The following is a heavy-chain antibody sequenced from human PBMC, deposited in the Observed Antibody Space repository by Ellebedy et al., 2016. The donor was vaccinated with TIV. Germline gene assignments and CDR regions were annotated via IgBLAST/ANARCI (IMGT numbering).Heavy chain of an antibody. V-gene: IGHV4-59*11. CDR1: GVSSSNPY. J-gene: IGHJ4*02. Sequence: MPSETLSLTCSVSGVSSSNPYWRWIRQPPGKGLEWIGYISYSGDSNYNPSLNSRVTISLDTSKNQLSLKLISVTEADTAVYYCAKYSGREGYCWGQGSLVTVSS. CDR3: AKYSGREGYC. D-gene: IGHD2/OR15-2a*01. CDR2: ISYSGDS.